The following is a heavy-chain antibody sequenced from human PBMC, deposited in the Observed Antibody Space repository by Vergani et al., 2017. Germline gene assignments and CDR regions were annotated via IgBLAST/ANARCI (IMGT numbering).Heavy chain of an antibody. V-gene: IGHV1-46*03. Sequence: QVHLVQSGTEVKKPGSSVKVSCKASGGSLSSSVITWVRQAPEQGLEWVGVISPDGFSTFYAQKFQGRVTITRDTSTSTVYVEVTSLRSDDTAVYYCAREPPLTGFFDYWGQGTLVTVSS. J-gene: IGHJ4*02. CDR3: AREPPLTGFFDY. CDR1: GGSLSSSV. CDR2: ISPDGFST. D-gene: IGHD3-9*01.